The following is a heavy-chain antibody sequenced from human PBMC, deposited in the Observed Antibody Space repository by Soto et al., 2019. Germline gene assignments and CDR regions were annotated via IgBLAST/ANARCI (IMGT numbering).Heavy chain of an antibody. CDR2: ISAYNGNT. Sequence: ALVKVSCKASGYTFTSYGISWVRQAPGQGLEWMGWISAYNGNTNYAQKLQGRVTMTTDTSTSTAYMELRSLRSDDTAVYYCGTIDLNEGVVITYWGQGTLVTVSS. D-gene: IGHD3-3*01. CDR3: GTIDLNEGVVITY. J-gene: IGHJ4*02. CDR1: GYTFTSYG. V-gene: IGHV1-18*01.